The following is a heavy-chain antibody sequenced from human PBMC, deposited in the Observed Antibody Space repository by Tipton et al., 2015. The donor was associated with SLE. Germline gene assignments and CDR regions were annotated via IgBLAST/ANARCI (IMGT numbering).Heavy chain of an antibody. J-gene: IGHJ3*02. CDR1: GCSISTYY. CDR2: IYYSGST. V-gene: IGHV4-59*01. CDR3: ARGGGFDAFDI. Sequence: TLSLTCTVSGCSISTYYWSWIRQSPGKGLGWIGDIYYSGSTNYNPPLKSRVTISVDASKNQFFLKLNSVTAADTAVYFCARGGGFDAFDIWGQGTMLSVSS. D-gene: IGHD1-26*01.